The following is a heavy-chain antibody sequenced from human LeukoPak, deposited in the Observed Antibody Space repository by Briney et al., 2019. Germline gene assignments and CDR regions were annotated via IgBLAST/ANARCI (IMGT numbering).Heavy chain of an antibody. CDR3: AAYYYGSGSRRYFDY. Sequence: ASVTVSRKASGYTFTGYYMHWVRQAPAQGLEWMGLINPNSGGTNYAQKFQGRVTMTRDTSISTAYMELSRLRSDDTAVYYCAAYYYGSGSRRYFDYWGQGTLVTVSS. V-gene: IGHV1-2*02. D-gene: IGHD3-10*01. CDR1: GYTFTGYY. J-gene: IGHJ4*02. CDR2: INPNSGGT.